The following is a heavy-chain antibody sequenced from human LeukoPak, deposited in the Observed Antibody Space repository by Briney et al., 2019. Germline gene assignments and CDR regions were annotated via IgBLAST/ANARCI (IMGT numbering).Heavy chain of an antibody. D-gene: IGHD3-22*01. CDR2: IRYDGSNE. Sequence: GGSLRLSCAASGFTFSSYGIHWVRQAPGKGLEWVTFIRYDGSNEYYADSVKGRFTISRDNSKNTLYLQMNSLRAEGTAVYYCARVGTYYDFSGPVDYWGQGTLVTVSS. V-gene: IGHV3-30*02. CDR3: ARVGTYYDFSGPVDY. CDR1: GFTFSSYG. J-gene: IGHJ4*02.